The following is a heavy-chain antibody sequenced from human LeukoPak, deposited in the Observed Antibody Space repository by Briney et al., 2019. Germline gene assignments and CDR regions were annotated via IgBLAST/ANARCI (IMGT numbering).Heavy chain of an antibody. CDR1: GYSIRSGYY. Sequence: SETLSLTCTVAGYSIRSGYYWGWIRQPPGKGLEWIGSIYHSGSTYYNPSLKSRVTISVHTSKNQPSLKLSSVTAADTAVYYCARGAEYYDFWSGYYFDYWGQGTLVTVSS. CDR3: ARGAEYYDFWSGYYFDY. CDR2: IYHSGST. V-gene: IGHV4-38-2*02. J-gene: IGHJ4*02. D-gene: IGHD3-3*01.